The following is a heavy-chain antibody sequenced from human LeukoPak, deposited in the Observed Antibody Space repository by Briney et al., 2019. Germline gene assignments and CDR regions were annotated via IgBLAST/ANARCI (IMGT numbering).Heavy chain of an antibody. CDR1: GYTFTSYD. CDR3: ARSITIFGVVINYFDY. D-gene: IGHD3-3*01. Sequence: ASVKVSCKASGYTFTSYDINWARQATGQGLEWMGWINPNSGGTNYAQKFQGRVAMTRHTSISTAYMELSRLRSDDTAVYYCARSITIFGVVINYFDYWGQGTLVTVSS. V-gene: IGHV1-2*02. J-gene: IGHJ4*02. CDR2: INPNSGGT.